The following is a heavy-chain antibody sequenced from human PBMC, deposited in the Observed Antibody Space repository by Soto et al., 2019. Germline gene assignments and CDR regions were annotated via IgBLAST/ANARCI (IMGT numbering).Heavy chain of an antibody. CDR2: VSYSGST. J-gene: IGHJ5*02. D-gene: IGHD6-19*01. V-gene: IGHV4-59*01. Sequence: SETLSLTCSLSGGAIGGYYWSWIRQPPGKALEWIGYVSYSGSTDYHPSLKSRVSISIDTSKNQFSLKMISVTAADTAVYYCARDGSDSCWFFFDLWGQGALVTVSS. CDR3: ARDGSDSCWFFFDL. CDR1: GGAIGGYY.